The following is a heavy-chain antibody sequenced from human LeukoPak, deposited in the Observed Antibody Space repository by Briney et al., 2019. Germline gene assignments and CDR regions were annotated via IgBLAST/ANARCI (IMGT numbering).Heavy chain of an antibody. CDR1: GGSFSGYY. CDR3: AREGLDCSSTSCYSADY. J-gene: IGHJ4*02. Sequence: SETLSLTCAVYGGSFSGYYWSWIRQPPGKGLEWIGEINHSGSTNYNPSLKSRVTISVDTSKNQFSLKLSSVTAADTAVYYCAREGLDCSSTSCYSADYWGQGTLVTVS. V-gene: IGHV4-34*01. D-gene: IGHD2-2*01. CDR2: INHSGST.